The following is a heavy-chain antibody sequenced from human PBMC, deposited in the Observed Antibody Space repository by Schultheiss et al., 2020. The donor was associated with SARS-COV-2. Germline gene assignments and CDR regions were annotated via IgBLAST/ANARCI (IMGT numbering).Heavy chain of an antibody. CDR3: ARVKKGNQRAGGFDP. J-gene: IGHJ5*02. Sequence: ASVKVSCKASGYTFTSYAMNWVRQAPGQGLEWMGWINTNTGNPTYAQGFTGRFVFSLDTSVSTAYLQISSLKAEDTAVYYCARVKKGNQRAGGFDPWGQGTLVTVSS. D-gene: IGHD4-23*01. V-gene: IGHV7-4-1*02. CDR2: INTNTGNP. CDR1: GYTFTSYA.